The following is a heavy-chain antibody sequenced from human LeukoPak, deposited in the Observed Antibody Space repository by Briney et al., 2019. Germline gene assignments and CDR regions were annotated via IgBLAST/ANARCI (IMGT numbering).Heavy chain of an antibody. CDR3: ATYSSVWFNFDY. V-gene: IGHV3-23*01. D-gene: IGHD6-19*01. CDR1: GFTFSSHA. Sequence: GASLRLSCVVSGFTFSSHAINWVRQAPGKGLEWVSSISGSGGSTYYADSVKGRFTISRDNSKNTLYLQMNSLRAEDTAVYYCATYSSVWFNFDYWGQGTLVTVSP. J-gene: IGHJ4*02. CDR2: ISGSGGST.